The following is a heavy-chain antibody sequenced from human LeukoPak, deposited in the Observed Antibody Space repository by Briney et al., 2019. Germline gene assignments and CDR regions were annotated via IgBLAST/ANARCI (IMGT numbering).Heavy chain of an antibody. V-gene: IGHV3-7*01. CDR3: AKLLGMATTYDS. CDR2: INPDGSEK. D-gene: IGHD5-24*01. Sequence: PGGSLTLSCEASGFTFSGNWMSWVRQAPGKGLEWVASINPDGSEKLYVDSVKGRFTISRDNTKTSLYLQMNSLGAEDTAMYYCAKLLGMATTYDSWGQGARVTVSS. J-gene: IGHJ4*02. CDR1: GFTFSGNW.